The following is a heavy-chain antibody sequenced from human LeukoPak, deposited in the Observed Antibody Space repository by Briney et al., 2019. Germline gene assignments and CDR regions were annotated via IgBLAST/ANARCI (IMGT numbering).Heavy chain of an antibody. CDR2: ISWNSGSI. CDR3: AKASSGWYGDYFDY. CDR1: GFTFDDYA. J-gene: IGHJ4*02. D-gene: IGHD6-19*01. V-gene: IGHV3-9*03. Sequence: PGGSLRLSCAASGFTFDDYAMHWVRQAPGKGLEWVSGISWNSGSIGYADSVKGRFTISRDNAKNSLYLQMNSLRAEDMALYYCAKASSGWYGDYFDYWGQGTLVTVSS.